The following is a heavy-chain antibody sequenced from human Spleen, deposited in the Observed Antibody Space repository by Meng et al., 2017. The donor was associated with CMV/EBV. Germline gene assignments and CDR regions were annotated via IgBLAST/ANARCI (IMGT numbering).Heavy chain of an antibody. V-gene: IGHV3-66*02. CDR1: GFSFRNYV. Sequence: GESLKISCAASGFSFRNYVMNWVRQAPGKGLEWVSLMYTGGSTYYADSVKGRFTISRDNSKHTLYLQMNSLRPEDTAVYYCARHIQPYYYYGMDVWGLGTTVTVSS. D-gene: IGHD5-18*01. CDR2: MYTGGST. CDR3: ARHIQPYYYYGMDV. J-gene: IGHJ6*02.